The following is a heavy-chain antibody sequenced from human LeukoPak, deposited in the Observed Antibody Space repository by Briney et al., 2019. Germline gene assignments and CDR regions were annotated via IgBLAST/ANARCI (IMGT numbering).Heavy chain of an antibody. D-gene: IGHD2-8*02. CDR1: GGSISNYY. CDR3: AGHHPRNTVDF. Sequence: SETLSLTCTVSGGSISNYYWSWIRQPPGKGLEWIGYISHSGSTNYSPSLKSRVTISLDTSKNQFSLKLSSVTAANTAVYYCAGHHPRNTVDFWGQGTLVTVSS. CDR2: ISHSGST. V-gene: IGHV4-59*08. J-gene: IGHJ4*02.